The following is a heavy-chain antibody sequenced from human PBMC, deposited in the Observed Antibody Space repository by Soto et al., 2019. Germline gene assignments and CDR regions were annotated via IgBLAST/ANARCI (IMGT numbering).Heavy chain of an antibody. CDR1: GFSLSTSGVG. CDR3: AHSPLRYYYDSSGYIDY. V-gene: IGHV2-5*01. Sequence: GSGPTLVNPTQTLTLTCTFSGFSLSTSGVGVGWIRQPPGTALEWLALIYWNDDKRYSPSLKRRLTITKDTSKNQVVLTMTNMDPVDTATYYCAHSPLRYYYDSSGYIDYWGQGTLVTVSS. J-gene: IGHJ4*02. CDR2: IYWNDDK. D-gene: IGHD3-22*01.